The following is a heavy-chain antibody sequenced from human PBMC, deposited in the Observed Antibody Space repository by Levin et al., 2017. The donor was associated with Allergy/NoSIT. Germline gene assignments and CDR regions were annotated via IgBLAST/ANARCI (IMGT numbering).Heavy chain of an antibody. D-gene: IGHD6-19*01. CDR3: AKGDLNSGWGD. Sequence: PGGSLRLSCAASGFTFSNYAMSWVRQAPGKGLDWVSAISSGGSNTYYADSVKGRFTISRDNSKNALYLQVSSLRAEDTAVYYCAKGDLNSGWGDWGQGALVTVSS. J-gene: IGHJ4*02. V-gene: IGHV3-23*01. CDR1: GFTFSNYA. CDR2: ISSGGSNT.